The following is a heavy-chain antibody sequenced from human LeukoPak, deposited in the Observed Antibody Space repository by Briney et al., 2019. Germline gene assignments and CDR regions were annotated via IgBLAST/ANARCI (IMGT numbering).Heavy chain of an antibody. CDR1: GFTFSDYA. CDR2: MRSKTYGETT. CDR3: TRDEDNPDC. V-gene: IGHV3-49*03. J-gene: IGHJ4*02. Sequence: PGGSLRLSCTASGFTFSDYAVSWFRQAPGKGLEWVGFMRSKTYGETTEYAPSVKGRFIISRDDSKSIAYLQMNSLRTEDTAVYYCTRDEDNPDCWGQGTLVTVSS. D-gene: IGHD1-14*01.